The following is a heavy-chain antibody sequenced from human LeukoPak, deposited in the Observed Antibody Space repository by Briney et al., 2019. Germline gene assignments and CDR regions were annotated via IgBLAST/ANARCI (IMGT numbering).Heavy chain of an antibody. V-gene: IGHV1-69*13. J-gene: IGHJ4*02. CDR1: GGTFSGYA. CDR3: ARVAKPNRRYDSSGYYQYYFDY. Sequence: SVKVSCKASGGTFSGYAISWVRQAPGQGLEWMGGIIPIFGTANYAQKFQGRVTITADESTSTAYMELSSLRSEDTAVYYCARVAKPNRRYDSSGYYQYYFDYWGQGTLVTVSS. CDR2: IIPIFGTA. D-gene: IGHD3-22*01.